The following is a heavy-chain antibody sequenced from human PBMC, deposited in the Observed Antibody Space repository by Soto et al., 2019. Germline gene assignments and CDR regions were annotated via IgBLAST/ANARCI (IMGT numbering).Heavy chain of an antibody. CDR1: GFTFSSYG. CDR3: AKAIQVGALYYYGMDV. Sequence: GGSLRLSCAASGFTFSSYGMHWFRQAPGKGLEWVAVISYDGSNKYYADSVKGRFTISRDNSKNTLYLQMNSLRAEDTAVYYCAKAIQVGALYYYGMDVWGQGTTVTVS. J-gene: IGHJ6*02. D-gene: IGHD3-16*01. V-gene: IGHV3-30*18. CDR2: ISYDGSNK.